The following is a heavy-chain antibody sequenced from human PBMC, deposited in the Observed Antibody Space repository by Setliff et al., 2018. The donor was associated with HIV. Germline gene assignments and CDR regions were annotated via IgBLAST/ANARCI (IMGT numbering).Heavy chain of an antibody. Sequence: PGGSLRLSCAAPGLTFEYYAMTWVRQAPGKGLEWVAGISGDCDKEFYAESVKGRFIISRDNSKDTLSLQMNNLRVEDTALYYCAKDYTATFWEYNWFDLWGQGTLVTVSS. CDR1: GLTFEYYA. CDR2: ISGDCDKE. V-gene: IGHV3-23*01. CDR3: AKDYTATFWEYNWFDL. J-gene: IGHJ5*02. D-gene: IGHD3-3*01.